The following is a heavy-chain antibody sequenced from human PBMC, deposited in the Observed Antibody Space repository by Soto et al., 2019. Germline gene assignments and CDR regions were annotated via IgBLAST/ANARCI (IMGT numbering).Heavy chain of an antibody. V-gene: IGHV1-2*02. CDR1: GYTFTGYY. CDR3: ARTPSSGWFDAFDI. Sequence: ASVKVSCKASGYTFTGYYMHWVRQAPGQGLEWMGWINPNSGGTNYAQKFQGRVTMTRDTSISTAYMELSRLRSDDTAVYYCARTPSSGWFDAFDIWGQGTMVTVSS. CDR2: INPNSGGT. J-gene: IGHJ3*02. D-gene: IGHD6-19*01.